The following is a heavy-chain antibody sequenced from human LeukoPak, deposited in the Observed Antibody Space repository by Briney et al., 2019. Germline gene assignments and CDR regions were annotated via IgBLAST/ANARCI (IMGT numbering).Heavy chain of an antibody. V-gene: IGHV1-69*05. CDR2: IIPIFGTA. CDR1: GGTFSSYA. D-gene: IGHD5-18*01. J-gene: IGHJ3*02. CDR3: ARAKGGQSGYSYGFGAFDI. Sequence: ASVKVSCKASGGTFSSYAISWVRQAPGQGLEWMGGIIPIFGTANYAQKFQGRVTITTDESTSTAYMELSSLRSEDTAVYYCARAKGGQSGYSYGFGAFDIWGQGTMVTVSS.